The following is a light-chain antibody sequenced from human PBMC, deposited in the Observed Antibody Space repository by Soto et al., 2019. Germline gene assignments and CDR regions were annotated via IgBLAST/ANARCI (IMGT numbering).Light chain of an antibody. CDR2: EGS. J-gene: IGLJ2*01. Sequence: QSALTQPASVSGSPGQSITISCTGTSSDLGTYNVVSWYQQHPGKAPKLMINEGSKRPSGVSNRFSGSKSGNTASLTISGLQAEDEADYYCCSYAGSSTLIFGGGTKLTVL. CDR1: SSDLGTYNV. V-gene: IGLV2-23*01. CDR3: CSYAGSSTLI.